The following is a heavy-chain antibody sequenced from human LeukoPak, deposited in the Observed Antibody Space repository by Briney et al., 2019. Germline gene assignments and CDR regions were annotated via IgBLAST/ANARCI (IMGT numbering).Heavy chain of an antibody. CDR3: ARDHIVVVPAPDYYYYGMDV. CDR2: IWYDGSNK. Sequence: PGRSLRLSCAASGFTFSSYGMHWVRQALGKGLEWVAVIWYDGSNKYYADSVKGRFTISRDNSKNTLYLQMNSLRAEDTAVYYCARDHIVVVPAPDYYYYGMDVWGQGTTVTVSS. D-gene: IGHD2-2*01. CDR1: GFTFSSYG. V-gene: IGHV3-33*01. J-gene: IGHJ6*02.